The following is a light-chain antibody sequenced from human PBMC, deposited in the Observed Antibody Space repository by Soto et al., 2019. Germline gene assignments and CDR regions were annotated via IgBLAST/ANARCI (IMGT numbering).Light chain of an antibody. CDR3: QVWDMSSDHWV. CDR2: YDS. CDR1: NIGSKN. J-gene: IGLJ3*02. V-gene: IGLV3-21*04. Sequence: SYELTQPPSVSVAPGKTATITCGGDNIGSKNVHWYQKKSGQAPALVIYYDSDRPSGIPERFSGSNSGNTATLTISRVEAGDEADYYCQVWDMSSDHWVFGGGTKLTVL.